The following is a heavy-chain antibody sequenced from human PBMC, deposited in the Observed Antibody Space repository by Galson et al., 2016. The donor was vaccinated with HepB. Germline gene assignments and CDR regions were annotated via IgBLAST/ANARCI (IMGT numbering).Heavy chain of an antibody. CDR2: ISYDGSDK. CDR3: ARGPGSYYRGREYYYGMDV. V-gene: IGHV3-30*19. CDR1: GFTFSSYW. J-gene: IGHJ6*02. Sequence: SLRLSCAASGFTFSSYWMSWVRQAPGKGLEWVAVISYDGSDKYYADSVKGRFTISRDNSKNTLYLQMNSLRAEDTSVYYCARGPGSYYRGREYYYGMDVWGQGTTVTVSS. D-gene: IGHD3-10*01.